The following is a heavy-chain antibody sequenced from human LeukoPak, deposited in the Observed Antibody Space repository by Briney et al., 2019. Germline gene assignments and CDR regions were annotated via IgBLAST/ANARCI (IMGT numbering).Heavy chain of an antibody. CDR2: IYYSGST. CDR1: SGSISSNNYY. V-gene: IGHV4-39*07. J-gene: IGHJ6*03. D-gene: IGHD2-15*01. CDR3: ARGYRSGGSCYSYYYYNYMDV. Sequence: PSETLSLTCIVSSGSISSNNYYWGWIRQPPGKGLEWIASIYYSGSTYYNPSLKSRVTISIETSENQFSLKLSSVTAADTAVYYCARGYRSGGSCYSYYYYNYMDVWGKGTTVTVSS.